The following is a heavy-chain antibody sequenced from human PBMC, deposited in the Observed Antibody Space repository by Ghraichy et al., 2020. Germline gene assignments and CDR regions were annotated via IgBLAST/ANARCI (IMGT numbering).Heavy chain of an antibody. CDR2: IDSAGGST. CDR1: GFTFSAYA. Sequence: GSLRLSCAASGFTFSAYAMSWVRQAPGKGLEWVSAIDSAGGSTYYADSVKGRFTISRDNSKNTLYLQMNSLRAEDTAIYFCAKDDGNGWADFDYWGQGTLVTVSS. J-gene: IGHJ4*02. D-gene: IGHD6-19*01. V-gene: IGHV3-23*01. CDR3: AKDDGNGWADFDY.